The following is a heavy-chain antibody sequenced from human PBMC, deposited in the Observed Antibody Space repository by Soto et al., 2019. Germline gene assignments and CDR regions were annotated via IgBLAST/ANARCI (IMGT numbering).Heavy chain of an antibody. D-gene: IGHD3-16*01. CDR2: IYWDDDR. Sequence: QITLKESGPTLVRPTQTLTLTCSFSGFSLTTIGVGVGWIRQPPGEALDWLAVIYWDDDRRYSPSLRSRLTTPKDTPKTGGVLKMPNRAPVDPATFFCAHFVFTWGGFTGVVVFDFGAQGTVVPL. J-gene: IGHJ3*01. V-gene: IGHV2-5*02. CDR1: GFSLTTIGVG. CDR3: AHFVFTWGGFTGVVVFDF.